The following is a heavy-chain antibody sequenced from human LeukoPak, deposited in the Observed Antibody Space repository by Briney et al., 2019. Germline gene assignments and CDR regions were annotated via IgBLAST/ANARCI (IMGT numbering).Heavy chain of an antibody. V-gene: IGHV3-23*01. CDR2: ISGSGGST. CDR1: GFTFSSFA. CDR3: AKDHYYGSGRYYHAFDI. J-gene: IGHJ3*02. D-gene: IGHD3-10*01. Sequence: GGSLRLSCAASGFTFSSFAMSWVRQAPGKGLEGVSAISGSGGSTYYADSVKGRFTISRDNSKNTLYLQMNSLRAEDTAVYYCAKDHYYGSGRYYHAFDIWGQGTMVTVSS.